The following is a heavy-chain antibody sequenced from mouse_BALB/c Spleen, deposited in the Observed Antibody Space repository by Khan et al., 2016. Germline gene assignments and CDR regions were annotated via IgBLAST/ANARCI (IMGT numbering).Heavy chain of an antibody. Sequence: VQLQQSGAELAKPGASVKMSCKASGYTFTSYWMHWVKQRPGQGLEWIGYINPSTGYTEYNQKFKDKATLTADKSSSTAYMQLSSLTSEDSAVYYCASSSLDYWGQGTTLTVAS. CDR2: INPSTGYT. D-gene: IGHD1-1*01. J-gene: IGHJ2*01. CDR3: ASSSLDY. V-gene: IGHV1-7*01. CDR1: GYTFTSYW.